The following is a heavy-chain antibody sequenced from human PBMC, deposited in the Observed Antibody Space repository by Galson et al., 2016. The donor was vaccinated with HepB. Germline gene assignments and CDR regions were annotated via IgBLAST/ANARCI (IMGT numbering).Heavy chain of an antibody. CDR1: GFEFSKYW. Sequence: QSGAEVKKPGEPLKISCRGSGFEFSKYWIGWVRQMPGPGLEWMGIIYPGDSDTRYNLAFQGQVTISADKSTDTAFLQWGSLKSSDTAMYYCVRLRDPGIRAAHFQNWGQGTQVIVSS. CDR3: VRLRDPGIRAAHFQN. D-gene: IGHD3-3*02. CDR2: IYPGDSDT. V-gene: IGHV5-51*01. J-gene: IGHJ1*01.